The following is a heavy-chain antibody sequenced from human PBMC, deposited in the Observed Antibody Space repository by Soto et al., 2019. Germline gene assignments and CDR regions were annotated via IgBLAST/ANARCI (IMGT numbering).Heavy chain of an antibody. D-gene: IGHD6-13*01. CDR1: GFTFSSYG. CDR2: ISYDGSNK. CDR3: AKDRRYSSSSYYYYGMDV. V-gene: IGHV3-30*18. J-gene: IGHJ6*02. Sequence: GGSLRLSCAASGFTFSSYGMHWVRQAPGKGLEWVAVISYDGSNKYYADSVKGRLTISRDNSKNTLYLQMNSLRAEDTAVYYCAKDRRYSSSSYYYYGMDVWGQGTTVTVSS.